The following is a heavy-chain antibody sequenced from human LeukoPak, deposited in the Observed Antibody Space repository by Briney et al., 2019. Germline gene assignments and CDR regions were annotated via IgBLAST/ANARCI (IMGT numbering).Heavy chain of an antibody. J-gene: IGHJ4*02. V-gene: IGHV4-59*01. CDR2: IHSSGST. Sequence: SETLSLTRTVSGGSISSYYWSWIRQPPGKGLEWMGYIHSSGSTNYNPSLKSRITISVDTSKNQFSLKLTSVTAADTAVYYCARDYGDYEFIEWGQGTLVTVSS. CDR3: ARDYGDYEFIE. D-gene: IGHD4-17*01. CDR1: GGSISSYY.